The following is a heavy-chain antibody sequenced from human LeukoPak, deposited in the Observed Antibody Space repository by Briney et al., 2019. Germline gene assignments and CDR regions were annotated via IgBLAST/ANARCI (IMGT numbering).Heavy chain of an antibody. CDR3: AVRNRSSWSPFDF. V-gene: IGHV1-18*01. J-gene: IGHJ4*02. D-gene: IGHD6-13*01. CDR1: GYTFTNYG. Sequence: ASVKVSCKASGYTFTNYGITWVRQAPGQGLEWMGWISAYNGDTNYAQKLQGRGTMTTDTSTSTAYMELRSLRSDDTAVYYCAVRNRSSWSPFDFWGQGTLVTVSS. CDR2: ISAYNGDT.